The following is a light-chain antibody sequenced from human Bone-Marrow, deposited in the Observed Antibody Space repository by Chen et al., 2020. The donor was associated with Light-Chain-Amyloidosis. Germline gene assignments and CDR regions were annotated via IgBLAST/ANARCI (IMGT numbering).Light chain of an antibody. CDR2: DVN. CDR1: SSDIGSYNY. J-gene: IGLJ2*01. CDR3: CAYAGTYKLI. V-gene: IGLV2-11*01. Sequence: QSALTQPRSVSGSPGQSVTISCTGTSSDIGSYNYVSWYQQHPGKAPRLIIYDVNRRPSGVPHRFSGPKSGNTASLTISGLQPEDESDFYCCAYAGTYKLIFGGGTKLTVL.